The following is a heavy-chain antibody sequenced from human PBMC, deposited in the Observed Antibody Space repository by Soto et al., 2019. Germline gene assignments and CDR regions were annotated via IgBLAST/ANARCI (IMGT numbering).Heavy chain of an antibody. V-gene: IGHV1-69*13. Sequence: ASVKVSCKASGGTFSSYAISWVRQAPGQGLEWMGGIIPIFGTANYAQKFQGRVTITADESTSTAYTELSSLRSEDTAVYYCARDRTRVAAGYYYGMDVWGQGTTVTVSS. J-gene: IGHJ6*02. D-gene: IGHD6-13*01. CDR1: GGTFSSYA. CDR3: ARDRTRVAAGYYYGMDV. CDR2: IIPIFGTA.